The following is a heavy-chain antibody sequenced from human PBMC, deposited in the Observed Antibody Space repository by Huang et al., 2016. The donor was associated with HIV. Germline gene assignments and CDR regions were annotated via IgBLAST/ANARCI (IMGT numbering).Heavy chain of an antibody. J-gene: IGHJ3*02. CDR2: IYPGDYDT. V-gene: IGHV5-51*01. Sequence: EVQLVPSGAVVKKPGESLKISCKGSGYTFNGYWIGWVRQLPGKGLEWIVIIYPGDYDTTYSPSFQGKVTISADKSISTAYLQWSGLKASDTAMYYCARQGVGDFVVEPTGLGAFDIWGQGTMVTVSS. CDR1: GYTFNGYW. D-gene: IGHD2-2*01. CDR3: ARQGVGDFVVEPTGLGAFDI.